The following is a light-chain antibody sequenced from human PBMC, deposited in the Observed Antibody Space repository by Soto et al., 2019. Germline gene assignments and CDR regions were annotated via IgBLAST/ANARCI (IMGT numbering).Light chain of an antibody. CDR2: DVT. J-gene: IGLJ1*01. V-gene: IGLV2-11*01. CDR1: NSDVGTFYF. CDR3: CSYAGSYNYV. Sequence: QAALTQSRSVSGSPGHSVTISCTGTNSDVGTFYFVSWYQQYPDKGPKLIIYDVTERPSGVPDRFSGSKSGNTASLTISGLQAEDEADYYCCSYAGSYNYVFGSGTKVTVL.